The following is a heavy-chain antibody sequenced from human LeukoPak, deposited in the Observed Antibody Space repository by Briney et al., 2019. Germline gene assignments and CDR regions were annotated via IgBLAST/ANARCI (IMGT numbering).Heavy chain of an antibody. CDR3: ARYQLLSYYFDY. CDR1: GGSISSGGYS. V-gene: IGHV4-30-2*01. D-gene: IGHD2-2*01. J-gene: IGHJ4*02. CDR2: IYHSGRT. Sequence: PSQTLSLTCAVSGGSISSGGYSWSWIRQPPGKGLEWIGYIYHSGRTYYNPSLKSRVTISVDRSKNQFSLKLSSVTAADTAVYYCARYQLLSYYFDYWGQGTLVTVSS.